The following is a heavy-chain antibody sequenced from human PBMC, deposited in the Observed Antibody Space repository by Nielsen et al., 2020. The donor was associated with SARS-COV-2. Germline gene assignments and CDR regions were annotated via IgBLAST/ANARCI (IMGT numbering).Heavy chain of an antibody. CDR3: AKDRGAVPTNLDY. Sequence: GGSLRLSCAASGFTFSSYAISWVRQAPGKGLEWVSAISGSGGSTYYADSVKGRFTISRDNSKNTLYLQMNSLRAEDTAVYYCAKDRGAVPTNLDYWGQGTLVTVSS. CDR2: ISGSGGST. V-gene: IGHV3-23*01. D-gene: IGHD6-19*01. CDR1: GFTFSSYA. J-gene: IGHJ4*02.